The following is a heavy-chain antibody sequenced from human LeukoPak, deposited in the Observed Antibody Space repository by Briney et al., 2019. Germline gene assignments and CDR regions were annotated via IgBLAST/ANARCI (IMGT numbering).Heavy chain of an antibody. CDR1: GFTFSSYA. V-gene: IGHV3-23*01. CDR2: ISGRCGST. CDR3: ATGSTKAYCSGGSCYRSIYYYMDV. Sequence: GGSLRLSCAASGFTFSSYARSWVRQAPGKGLGWVSAISGRCGSTYYADSVKGRCTNTRDNSKNALYLQMISLRAEDTAVYYCATGSTKAYCSGGSCYRSIYYYMDVWGKGTTVTVSS. D-gene: IGHD2-15*01. J-gene: IGHJ6*03.